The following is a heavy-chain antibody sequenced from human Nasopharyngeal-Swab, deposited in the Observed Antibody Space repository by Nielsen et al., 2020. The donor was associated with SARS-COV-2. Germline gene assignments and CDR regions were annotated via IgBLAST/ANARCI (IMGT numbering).Heavy chain of an antibody. J-gene: IGHJ4*02. Sequence: GESLKISCVGSGFIFSSYTMHWVRQAPGKGLEWVSAISGGGSTLYAESVRGRFTVSRENFRKTLYLEMNSLRVEDTALYYCASEVGGSYRDFDYWGQGTLVTVSS. CDR2: ISGGGST. V-gene: IGHV3-23*01. D-gene: IGHD3-16*02. CDR1: GFIFSSYT. CDR3: ASEVGGSYRDFDY.